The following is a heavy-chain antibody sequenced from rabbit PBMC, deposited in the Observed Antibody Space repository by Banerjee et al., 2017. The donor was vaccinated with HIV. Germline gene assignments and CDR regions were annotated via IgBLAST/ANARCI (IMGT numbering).Heavy chain of an antibody. D-gene: IGHD2-1*01. Sequence: QEQLEESGGDLVKPEGSLTLTCTASAFSFSNKYVMCWVRQAPGKGLEWIACINTSSGNTVYASWAKGRFTISSDNAQNTVDLQMNSLTAADTATYFCAREGYDDYYDLWGPGTLVTVS. CDR2: INTSSGNT. CDR3: AREGYDDYYDL. V-gene: IGHV1S45*01. CDR1: AFSFSNKYV. J-gene: IGHJ4*01.